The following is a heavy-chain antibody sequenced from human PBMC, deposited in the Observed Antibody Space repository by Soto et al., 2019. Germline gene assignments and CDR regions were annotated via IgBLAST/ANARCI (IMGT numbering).Heavy chain of an antibody. D-gene: IGHD1-26*01. J-gene: IGHJ4*02. Sequence: QGQLQESGPGLMKPSETLSLTCTVSGGSVSNDAYYWSWIRQPPGEGLEWIGYIYHSGSTYYTPYLKRRVIISVDMYENQFSLRLNSVTAADTAVYYCARLGIVWEFPFDHWGQGTLVNVSS. CDR2: IYHSGST. CDR1: GGSVSNDAYY. V-gene: IGHV4-61*08. CDR3: ARLGIVWEFPFDH.